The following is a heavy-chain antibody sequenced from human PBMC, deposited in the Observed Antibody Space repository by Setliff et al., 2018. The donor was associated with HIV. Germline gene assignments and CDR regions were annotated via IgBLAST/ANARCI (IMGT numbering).Heavy chain of an antibody. D-gene: IGHD6-6*01. CDR1: GGSFSDCH. Sequence: PSETLSLTCAVYGGSFSDCHWSWIRQAPRKRLEWIGEVYDSGSTNYNPSLKSRVTVTVDTSKNQFSLRLNSVTAADTAVYYCARGSKLVWGRWFDPWGQGTLVTVS. CDR2: VYDSGST. V-gene: IGHV4-34*01. J-gene: IGHJ5*02. CDR3: ARGSKLVWGRWFDP.